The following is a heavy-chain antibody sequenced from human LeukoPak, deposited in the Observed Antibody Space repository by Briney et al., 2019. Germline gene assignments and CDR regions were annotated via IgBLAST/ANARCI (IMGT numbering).Heavy chain of an antibody. CDR1: GYTFTSYG. CDR3: ARDWSFGSGSYNNWFDP. D-gene: IGHD3-10*01. J-gene: IGHJ5*02. CDR2: ISAYNSNT. Sequence: GASVKVSCKASGYTFTSYGISWVRQAPGQGLEWMGWISAYNSNTNYAQKLQGRVTMTTDTSTSTAYMELRSLRSDDTAVYYCARDWSFGSGSYNNWFDPWGQGTLVTVSS. V-gene: IGHV1-18*04.